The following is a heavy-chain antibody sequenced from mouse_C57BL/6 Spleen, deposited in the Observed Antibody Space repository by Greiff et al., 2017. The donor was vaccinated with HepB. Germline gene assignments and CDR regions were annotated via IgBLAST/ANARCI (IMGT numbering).Heavy chain of an antibody. Sequence: VKLQESGAELVKPGASVKLSCKASGYTFTSYWMHWVKQRPGRGLEWIGRIDPNSGGTKYNEKFKSKATLTVDKPSSTAYMQLSSLTSEDSAVYYCARRGHMAGTYAMDYWGQGTSVTVSS. V-gene: IGHV1-72*01. J-gene: IGHJ4*01. CDR1: GYTFTSYW. D-gene: IGHD4-1*01. CDR2: IDPNSGGT. CDR3: ARRGHMAGTYAMDY.